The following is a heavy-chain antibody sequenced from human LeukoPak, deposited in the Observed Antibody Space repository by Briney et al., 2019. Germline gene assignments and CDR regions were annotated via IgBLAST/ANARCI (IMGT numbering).Heavy chain of an antibody. CDR1: GFTFSSYW. CDR2: IKSDGST. J-gene: IGHJ1*01. CDR3: ARAPSEIGGYYPEYFRH. Sequence: GGSLRLSCAASGFTFSSYWMHWVRQAPGKGLVWVSRIKSDGSTNYADSVKGRFTISRDNAKNTVSLQMNSLRAEDTGVYYCARAPSEIGGYYPEYFRHWGQGPLVTVSS. D-gene: IGHD3-22*01. V-gene: IGHV3-74*01.